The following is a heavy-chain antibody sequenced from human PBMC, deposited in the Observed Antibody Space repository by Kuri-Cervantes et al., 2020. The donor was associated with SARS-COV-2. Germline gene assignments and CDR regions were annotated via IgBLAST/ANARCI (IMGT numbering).Heavy chain of an antibody. D-gene: IGHD6-19*01. CDR1: GGSINRGSYD. V-gene: IGHV4-61*09. Sequence: SETLSPTCTVSGGSINRGSYDWSRIRHPAGKGLEWIRYIYTSGSINYNPSLKSRVTISVDTSKNQFSLKLSCVTAADTAVHYCGRGGGSSGWFDYWGQGTLVTVSS. J-gene: IGHJ4*02. CDR2: IYTSGSI. CDR3: GRGGGSSGWFDY.